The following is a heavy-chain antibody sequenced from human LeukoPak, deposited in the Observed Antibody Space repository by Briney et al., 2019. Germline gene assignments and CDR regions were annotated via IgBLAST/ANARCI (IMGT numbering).Heavy chain of an antibody. Sequence: SVNVSFKASGGTFISYAISWVRQAPGQGLEWMGGIIPIFGTANYAQKFQGRVTITADESTSTAYMELSSLRSEDTAVYYCAREEPNYDILTGYYLNWFDPWGQGTLVTVSS. CDR1: GGTFISYA. CDR2: IIPIFGTA. D-gene: IGHD3-9*01. V-gene: IGHV1-69*01. CDR3: AREEPNYDILTGYYLNWFDP. J-gene: IGHJ5*02.